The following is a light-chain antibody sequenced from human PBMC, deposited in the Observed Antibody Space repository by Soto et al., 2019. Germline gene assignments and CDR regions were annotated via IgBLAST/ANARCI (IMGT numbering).Light chain of an antibody. Sequence: QSALTQPASVSGSPGQSITISCTGTSSDVGSYKYVSWYQHYPGKAPKLIIYEVSNRPSGVSDRVSGSKSGNTASLTISGLQAEDEADYYCISYTTSSTVLFGGGTKLTVL. CDR1: SSDVGSYKY. CDR3: ISYTTSSTVL. J-gene: IGLJ2*01. V-gene: IGLV2-14*01. CDR2: EVS.